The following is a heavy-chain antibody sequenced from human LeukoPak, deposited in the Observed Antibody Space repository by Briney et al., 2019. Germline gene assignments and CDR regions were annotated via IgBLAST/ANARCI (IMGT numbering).Heavy chain of an antibody. V-gene: IGHV3-30*02. CDR1: GFSFRSYG. Sequence: PGGSLRLSCAASGFSFRSYGMHWVRQAPGKGLEWVAFIRYDGRNKYYGDAVKGRFTISRDTSKNTLYLQMNSLRPEDTAVYYCAKDAVRYYDCLYFDYWGRGALVTVSS. CDR2: IRYDGRNK. CDR3: AKDAVRYYDCLYFDY. D-gene: IGHD3-9*01. J-gene: IGHJ4*02.